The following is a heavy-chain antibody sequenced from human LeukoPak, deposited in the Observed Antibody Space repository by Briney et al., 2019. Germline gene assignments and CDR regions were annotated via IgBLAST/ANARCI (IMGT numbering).Heavy chain of an antibody. V-gene: IGHV1-18*01. Sequence: ASVKVSCKASGYSFTTSGISWVRQAPGQGLEWMGWISAYNGNTNYVQKFQGRVAMTTDTSTSTAYMELRSLRSDDTAIYYCASDCSGATCSFDYWGQGTVVTVSS. D-gene: IGHD2-15*01. CDR1: GYSFTTSG. J-gene: IGHJ4*02. CDR3: ASDCSGATCSFDY. CDR2: ISAYNGNT.